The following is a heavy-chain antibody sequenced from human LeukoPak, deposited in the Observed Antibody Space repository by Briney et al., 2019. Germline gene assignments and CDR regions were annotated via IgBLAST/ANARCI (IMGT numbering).Heavy chain of an antibody. D-gene: IGHD1-26*01. CDR3: ARHQWAPAFDI. CDR2: IYYSGST. V-gene: IGHV4-59*08. J-gene: IGHJ3*02. Sequence: SETLSLTCTVSGGSISSSYWSWIRQPPGKGLEWIGYIYYSGSTNYNPSLKGRVTISVDTSKNQFSLQLSSVTAADTGVYYCARHQWAPAFDIWGQGTMVTVSS. CDR1: GGSISSSY.